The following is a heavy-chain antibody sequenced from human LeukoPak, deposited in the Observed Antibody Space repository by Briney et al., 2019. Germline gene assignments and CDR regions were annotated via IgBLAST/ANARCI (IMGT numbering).Heavy chain of an antibody. D-gene: IGHD6-13*01. CDR3: ASLIAAHYYYYMDV. CDR2: INHSGST. Sequence: SETLSLTCAVYGRSFSGYYWSWIRQPPGKGLEWIGEINHSGSTNYNPSLKSRVTISVDTSKNQFSLKLSSVTAADTAVYYCASLIAAHYYYYMDVWGKGTTVTVSS. V-gene: IGHV4-34*01. CDR1: GRSFSGYY. J-gene: IGHJ6*03.